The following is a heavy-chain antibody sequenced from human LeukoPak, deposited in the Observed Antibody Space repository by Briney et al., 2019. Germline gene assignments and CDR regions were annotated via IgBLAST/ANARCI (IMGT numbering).Heavy chain of an antibody. J-gene: IGHJ4*02. V-gene: IGHV3-23*01. Sequence: PGGSLRLSCAASGFTFSAYAMSWVRQAPGKGLEWVSAISGSGGPTHYADSVKGRFTISRGDSNNTLYLQMNNLRAGDTAVYYCARDTRLMYYFDFWGQGALVTVSS. CDR3: ARDTRLMYYFDF. D-gene: IGHD2-2*01. CDR2: ISGSGGPT. CDR1: GFTFSAYA.